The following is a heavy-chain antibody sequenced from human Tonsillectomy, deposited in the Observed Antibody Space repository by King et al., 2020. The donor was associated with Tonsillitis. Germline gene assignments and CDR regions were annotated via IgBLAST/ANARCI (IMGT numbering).Heavy chain of an antibody. V-gene: IGHV4-59*01. CDR1: GGSISGYY. Sequence: QLQESGPGLVKPSETLSLTCSVSGGSISGYYWSWIRQPPGKGLEWIGYIYYSGITNYNPSLKSRVTISGDTSKNQFSLKVTSVTAADTAVYYCARTSAAADLDYWGQGTLVTASS. CDR2: IYYSGIT. J-gene: IGHJ4*02. D-gene: IGHD6-13*01. CDR3: ARTSAAADLDY.